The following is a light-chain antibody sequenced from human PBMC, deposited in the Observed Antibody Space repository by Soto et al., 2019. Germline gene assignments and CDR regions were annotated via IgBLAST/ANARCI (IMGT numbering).Light chain of an antibody. J-gene: IGKJ1*01. CDR1: QTISTW. V-gene: IGKV1-5*03. CDR2: NAS. Sequence: DIPMTQSPSTLSASVGDRVTITCRASQTISTWLAWYQAKPGTAPKLLIYNASNLGSGVPSRFSGSGSGTEFTLTITSLQPDDFATYYCQQYNTYWTFGQGTKVEIK. CDR3: QQYNTYWT.